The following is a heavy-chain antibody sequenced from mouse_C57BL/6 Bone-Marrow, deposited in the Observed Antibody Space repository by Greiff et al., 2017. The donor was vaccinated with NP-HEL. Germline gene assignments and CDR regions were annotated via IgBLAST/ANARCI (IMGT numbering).Heavy chain of an antibody. Sequence: DVHLVESGGGLVKPGGSLKLSCAASGFTFSSYAMSWVRQTPEKRLEWVATISDGGSYTYYPDNVKGRFTISRDNAKNNLYLQMSHLKSEDTAMYYCARDRLGDYFDYWGQGTTLTVSS. J-gene: IGHJ2*01. V-gene: IGHV5-4*01. D-gene: IGHD3-3*01. CDR3: ARDRLGDYFDY. CDR2: ISDGGSYT. CDR1: GFTFSSYA.